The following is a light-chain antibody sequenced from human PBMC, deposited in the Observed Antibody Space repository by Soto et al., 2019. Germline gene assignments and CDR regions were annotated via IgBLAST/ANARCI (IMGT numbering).Light chain of an antibody. J-gene: IGLJ1*01. V-gene: IGLV2-14*01. CDR2: DVS. CDR1: TXXVGGXXX. Sequence: QXVLTQPASVSGSPGQSITLSCTGTTXXVGGXXXXXXXXXXXXXXXXLMIFDVSNRPSGVSDRFSGSKSGNTASLTISGLQAEDEADYYCSSYTTTGTQVFGTGTKVTVL. CDR3: SSYTTTGTQV.